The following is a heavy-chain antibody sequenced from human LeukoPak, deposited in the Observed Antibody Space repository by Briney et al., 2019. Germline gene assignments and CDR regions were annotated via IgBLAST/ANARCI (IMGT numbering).Heavy chain of an antibody. CDR1: GGSFRGYY. Sequence: KPSETLSLTCAVYGGSFRGYYWSWIRQPPGKGLEWIGEINHSGSTNYNPSLKSRVTISVDTSKNQFSLKLSSVTAADTAVYYCARKPENHGYWSSTSCYGRDAFDIWGQGTMVTVSS. D-gene: IGHD2-2*01. CDR2: INHSGST. CDR3: ARKPENHGYWSSTSCYGRDAFDI. J-gene: IGHJ3*02. V-gene: IGHV4-34*01.